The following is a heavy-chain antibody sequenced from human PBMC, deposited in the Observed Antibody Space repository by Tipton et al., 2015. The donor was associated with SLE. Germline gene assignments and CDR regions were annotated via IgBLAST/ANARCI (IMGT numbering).Heavy chain of an antibody. CDR2: IRSKAYGGTP. Sequence: SLRLSCTTSGFNFGDYAMTWVRQAPGKGLEWVGSIRSKAYGGTPEYAASVKDGFIISRDDSRSIAYLQVISLKTEDTAVYYCTRTGIGYYDSTGYFDYWGQGTLVTVSS. V-gene: IGHV3-49*04. D-gene: IGHD3-22*01. J-gene: IGHJ4*02. CDR1: GFNFGDYA. CDR3: TRTGIGYYDSTGYFDY.